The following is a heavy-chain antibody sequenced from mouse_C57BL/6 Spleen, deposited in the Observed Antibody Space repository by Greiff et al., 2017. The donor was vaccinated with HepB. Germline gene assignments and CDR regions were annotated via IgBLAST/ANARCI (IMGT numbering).Heavy chain of an antibody. CDR2: IDPSDSYT. J-gene: IGHJ4*01. D-gene: IGHD2-4*01. CDR1: GYTFTSYW. CDR3: ARRYDYDDYYAMDY. V-gene: IGHV1-50*01. Sequence: QVQLQQPGAELVKPGASVKLSCKASGYTFTSYWMQWVKQRPGQGLEWIGEIDPSDSYTNYNQKFKGKATLTVDTSSSTAYMQLHSLTSEDSAVYYCARRYDYDDYYAMDYWGQGTSVTVSS.